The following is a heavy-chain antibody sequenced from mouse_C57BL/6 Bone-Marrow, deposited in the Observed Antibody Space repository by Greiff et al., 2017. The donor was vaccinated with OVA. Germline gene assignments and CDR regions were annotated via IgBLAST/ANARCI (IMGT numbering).Heavy chain of an antibody. D-gene: IGHD2-4*01. CDR2: ISSGSSTI. V-gene: IGHV5-17*01. CDR1: GFTFSDYG. Sequence: EVQRVESGGGLVKPGGSLKLSCAASGFTFSDYGMHWVRQAPEKGLEWVAYISSGSSTIYYADTVKGRFTISRANAKNTLFLQMTSLRSEDTAMYYCARNYDLYYAMDYWGQGTSVTVSS. CDR3: ARNYDLYYAMDY. J-gene: IGHJ4*01.